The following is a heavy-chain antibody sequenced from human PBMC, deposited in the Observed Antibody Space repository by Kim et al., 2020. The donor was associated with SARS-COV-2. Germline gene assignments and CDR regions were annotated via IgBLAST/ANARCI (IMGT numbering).Heavy chain of an antibody. CDR1: GYTFTSYA. CDR3: ARRDSSSWYFDY. V-gene: IGHV1-3*01. Sequence: ASVKVSCKASGYTFTSYAMHWVRQAPGQRLEWMGWINAGNGNTKYSQKFQGRVTITRDTSASTAYMELSSLRSEDTAVYYCARRDSSSWYFDYWGQGTLVTVSS. CDR2: INAGNGNT. D-gene: IGHD6-13*01. J-gene: IGHJ4*02.